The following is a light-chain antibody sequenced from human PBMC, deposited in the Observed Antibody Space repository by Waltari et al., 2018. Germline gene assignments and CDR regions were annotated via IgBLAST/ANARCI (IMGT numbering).Light chain of an antibody. J-gene: IGLJ3*02. CDR3: CSYAGSAISV. CDR1: IGDIGKYNL. Sequence: QPALTQTAAVSGSPGQSITISCSGTIGDIGKYNLFSWYQQHPGKAPTLIIYDVNKRPSGVSNRFSGSKSGNTAFLTISGLQTADEADYYCCSYAGSAISVFGGGTKLTVL. CDR2: DVN. V-gene: IGLV2-23*02.